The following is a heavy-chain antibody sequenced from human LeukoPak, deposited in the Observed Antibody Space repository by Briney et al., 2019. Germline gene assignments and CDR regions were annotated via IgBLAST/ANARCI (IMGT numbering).Heavy chain of an antibody. D-gene: IGHD1-26*01. CDR3: ARFPVGAADY. V-gene: IGHV3-74*01. Sequence: GGSLGLSCAASGFTFSSYWMHWVRQAPGRGLVWVSRINTDGSSTSYADSVKGRFTISRDNAKNTLYLQMNSLRAEDTAVYYCARFPVGAADYWGQGTLVTVSS. CDR1: GFTFSSYW. CDR2: INTDGSST. J-gene: IGHJ4*02.